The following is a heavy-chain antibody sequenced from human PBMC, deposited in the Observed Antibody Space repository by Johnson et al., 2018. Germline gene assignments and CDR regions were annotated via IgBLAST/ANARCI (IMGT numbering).Heavy chain of an antibody. CDR2: ISSTSSYV. CDR3: ARGPAGRDGYNWDAFDI. V-gene: IGHV3-21*01. D-gene: IGHD5-24*01. CDR1: GFMFSSYS. J-gene: IGHJ3*02. Sequence: EVQLVETGGGLVKPGESLRLSCAASGFMFSSYSMNWVRQTPGKGLEWVSCISSTSSYVYYADSVKGRFTLSRDNAKNSLFLQLSSLRADDTAFYYCARGPAGRDGYNWDAFDIWGQGTMVTVSS.